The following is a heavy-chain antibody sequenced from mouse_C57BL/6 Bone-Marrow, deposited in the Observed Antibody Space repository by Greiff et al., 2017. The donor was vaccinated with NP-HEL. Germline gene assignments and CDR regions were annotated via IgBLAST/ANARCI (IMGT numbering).Heavy chain of an antibody. J-gene: IGHJ2*01. CDR3: ARGGVYEGDY. V-gene: IGHV5-6*02. D-gene: IGHD2-3*01. CDR1: GFTFSSYG. CDR2: ISSGGSYT. Sequence: EVKLMESGGDLVKPGGSLKLSCAASGFTFSSYGMSWVRQTPDKRLEWVATISSGGSYTYYPDSVKGRFTISRDNAKNTLYLQMSSLKSEDTAMYYCARGGVYEGDYWGQGTTLTVSS.